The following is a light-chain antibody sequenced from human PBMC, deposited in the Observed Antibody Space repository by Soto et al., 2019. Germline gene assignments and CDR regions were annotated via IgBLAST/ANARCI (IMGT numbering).Light chain of an antibody. V-gene: IGKV3-20*01. CDR1: QSVRTY. Sequence: EVMLTQSPATLSLSPGERATLSCRASQSVRTYLAWYQQKPGQAPRLLIYGASSRATGIPDRFSGSGSGTDFTLTISRLEPEDFAVYYCQQYGSSPLTFGGGTKVDI. CDR3: QQYGSSPLT. CDR2: GAS. J-gene: IGKJ4*01.